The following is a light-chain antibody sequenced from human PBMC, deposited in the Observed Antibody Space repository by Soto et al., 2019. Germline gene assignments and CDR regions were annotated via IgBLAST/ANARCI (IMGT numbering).Light chain of an antibody. V-gene: IGKV3D-15*01. CDR3: QQYNNWPLT. J-gene: IGKJ4*01. CDR2: DAS. CDR1: QFLSSY. Sequence: EVVLTQSPATLSLAPGERATLSCRASQFLSSYLAWYQQKPGQPPRLLIYDASTRATGIPARFSGSQSGTEFTLTISSLLSEDFAVYSCQQYNNWPLTFGGGTKVDIK.